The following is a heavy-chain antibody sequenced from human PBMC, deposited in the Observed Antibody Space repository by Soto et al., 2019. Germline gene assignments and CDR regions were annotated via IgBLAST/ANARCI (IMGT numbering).Heavy chain of an antibody. CDR3: VRDLFYYGSGSTRGMDV. CDR2: IQNDGSDK. V-gene: IGHV3-33*01. D-gene: IGHD3-10*01. J-gene: IGHJ6*02. Sequence: QVQLVESGGGVLQPGRSLRLSCAASGFTYTTYGMHWVRQAPGKGLEWVALIQNDGSDKYYADSVKGRFTISRDNSKTSLYLQMNSLRVEDTAVYYCVRDLFYYGSGSTRGMDVWGQGTTVTVSS. CDR1: GFTYTTYG.